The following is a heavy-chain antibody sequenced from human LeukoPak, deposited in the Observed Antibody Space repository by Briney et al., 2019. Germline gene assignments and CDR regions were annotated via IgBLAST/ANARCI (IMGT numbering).Heavy chain of an antibody. Sequence: GGSLRLSCAASGFTFSSYWMNWVRQAPGQGLEWMGNIKEDGSEKYYVDSVKGRFTISRDNAKNSLYLQVNSVRAEDTAVYYCARGSSNSCDIWGQGTMVTVSS. V-gene: IGHV3-7*05. CDR1: GFTFSSYW. CDR2: IKEDGSEK. CDR3: ARGSSNSCDI. J-gene: IGHJ3*02. D-gene: IGHD3-10*01.